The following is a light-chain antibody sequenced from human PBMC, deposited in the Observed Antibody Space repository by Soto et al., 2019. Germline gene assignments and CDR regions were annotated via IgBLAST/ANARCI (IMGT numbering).Light chain of an antibody. CDR1: QSVSGIY. Sequence: EIVLTQSPGTLSLSPGERATLSCRASQSVSGIYLGWYQQKPGQAPRLLIYGASRRATGIPDRFSGSASGTDFTLTISRLEPEDFAVYFCQQYSDLPMTFGQGTRLEI. J-gene: IGKJ5*01. CDR3: QQYSDLPMT. V-gene: IGKV3-20*01. CDR2: GAS.